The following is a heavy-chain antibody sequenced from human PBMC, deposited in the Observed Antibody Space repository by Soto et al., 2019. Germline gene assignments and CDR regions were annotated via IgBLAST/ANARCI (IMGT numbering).Heavy chain of an antibody. CDR2: FDPEDGET. V-gene: IGHV1-24*01. CDR3: ATALNPYYYDRSGSPPHGRWFDP. Sequence: GTSVKVSCKVSGYTLTELSMHWVRQAPGKGLEWMGGFDPEDGETIYAQKFQGRVTMTEDTSTDTAYMELSSLRSEDTAVYYCATALNPYYYDRSGSPPHGRWFDPWGQGTLVTVSS. CDR1: GYTLTELS. D-gene: IGHD3-22*01. J-gene: IGHJ5*02.